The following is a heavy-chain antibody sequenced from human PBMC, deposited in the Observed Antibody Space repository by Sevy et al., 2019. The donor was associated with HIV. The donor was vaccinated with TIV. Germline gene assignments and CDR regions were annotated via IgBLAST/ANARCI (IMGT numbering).Heavy chain of an antibody. J-gene: IGHJ4*02. D-gene: IGHD3-22*01. CDR3: ARAQQVTMLVVIGGLYFDF. CDR1: GFTFSSYW. CDR2: IKQDMSEK. V-gene: IGHV3-7*01. Sequence: GGSLRLSCAASGFTFSSYWMTWVRQAPGKGLEWVANIKQDMSEKYYADSVKGRFTISRDNARNSLYLQLESLRAEDTAVYYCARAQQVTMLVVIGGLYFDFWGQGTLVTVSS.